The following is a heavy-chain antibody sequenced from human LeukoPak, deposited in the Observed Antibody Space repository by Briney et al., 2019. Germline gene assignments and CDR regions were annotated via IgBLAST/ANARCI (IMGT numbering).Heavy chain of an antibody. CDR1: GYTFTSYY. D-gene: IGHD3-16*02. CDR2: INPSGGST. CDR3: ARLLVWGSYRSFSGARDY. J-gene: IGHJ4*02. Sequence: ASVKVSCKASGYTFTSYYMHWVRQAPGQGLEWMGIINPSGGSTSYAQKFQGRVTMTRDMSTSTVYMELSSLRSEDTAVYYCARLLVWGSYRSFSGARDYWGQGTLVTVSS. V-gene: IGHV1-46*01.